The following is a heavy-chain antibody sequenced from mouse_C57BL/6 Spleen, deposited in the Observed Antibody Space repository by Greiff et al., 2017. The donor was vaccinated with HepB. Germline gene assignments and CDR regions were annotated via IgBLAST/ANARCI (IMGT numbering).Heavy chain of an antibody. D-gene: IGHD1-1*01. J-gene: IGHJ2*01. CDR2: IYPRSGNT. CDR1: GYTFTSYG. V-gene: IGHV1-81*01. Sequence: VQRVESGAELARPGASVKLSCKASGYTFTSYGISWVKQRTGQGLEWIGEIYPRSGNTYYNEKFKGKATLTADQSSSTEYMEVRSLTSEDSAVYFCARGRGTTVVARYYFDYWGQGTTLTVSS. CDR3: ARGRGTTVVARYYFDY.